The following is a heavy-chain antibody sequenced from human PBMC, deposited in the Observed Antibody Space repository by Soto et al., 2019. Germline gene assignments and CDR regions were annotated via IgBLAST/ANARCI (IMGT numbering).Heavy chain of an antibody. D-gene: IGHD2-2*01. CDR3: ARVPRVCSHASCHLISNYYGMDG. V-gene: IGHV1-69*01. CDR2: IIPIFGTA. J-gene: IGHJ6*04. Sequence: QVQLVQSGAVVKKPGSSVKVSCKASGCNFSSYAISWVRQAPGQGLEWLGGIIPIFGTANYAQKFQGRVTITADESTSTAYIELSSLRSEDTAVYYCARVPRVCSHASCHLISNYYGMDGRVKGTTVTV. CDR1: GCNFSSYA.